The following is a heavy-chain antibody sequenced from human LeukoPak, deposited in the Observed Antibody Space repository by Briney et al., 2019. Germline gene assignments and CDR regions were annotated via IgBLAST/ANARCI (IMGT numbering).Heavy chain of an antibody. D-gene: IGHD5-18*01. V-gene: IGHV3-30-3*01. J-gene: IGHJ4*02. CDR2: ISYDGSNK. CDR1: GFTFSSYA. CDR3: ARDRYSYGCFDY. Sequence: GGSLRLSCAASGFTFSSYAMHWVRQAPGKGLEWVAVISYDGSNKYYADSVKGRFTISRDNSKNTLYLQMNSLRAEDTAVCYCARDRYSYGCFDYWGQRTLVTVSS.